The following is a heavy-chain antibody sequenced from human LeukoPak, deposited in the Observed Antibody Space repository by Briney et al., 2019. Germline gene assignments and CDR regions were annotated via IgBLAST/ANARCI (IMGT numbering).Heavy chain of an antibody. CDR1: GLTLNSYG. D-gene: IGHD3-10*01. V-gene: IGHV3-23*01. CDR2: ISGSDGST. J-gene: IGHJ6*02. CDR3: RSEFLRDGMDV. Sequence: LAGGSLRLSCAASGLTLNSYGMSWVRQAPGKGLDWVSGISGSDGSTYYADFAKGRFTISRDNSKNTLYLQMNSLRVEDTAVYYCRSEFLRDGMDVWGQGTTVTVFS.